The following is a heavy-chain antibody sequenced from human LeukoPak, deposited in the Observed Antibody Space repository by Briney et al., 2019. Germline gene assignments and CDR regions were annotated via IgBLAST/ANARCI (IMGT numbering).Heavy chain of an antibody. D-gene: IGHD3-3*01. CDR1: GFTFSSYW. CDR2: INSDGSST. V-gene: IGHV3-74*01. CDR3: ARGLYYDFWSGYHDY. J-gene: IGHJ4*02. Sequence: QPGGSLRLSCAASGFTFSSYWMHWVRQAPGKGLVWVSRINSDGSSTSYADSVKGRFTISRDNAKNTLYLQMNSLRAEDTAVYYCARGLYYDFWSGYHDYWGQGTPVTVSS.